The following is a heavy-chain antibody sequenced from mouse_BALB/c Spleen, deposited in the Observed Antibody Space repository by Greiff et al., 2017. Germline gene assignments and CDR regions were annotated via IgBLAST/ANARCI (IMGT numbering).Heavy chain of an antibody. CDR3: ARWNDGYPYYAMDY. CDR1: GYTFSSYW. D-gene: IGHD2-3*01. CDR2: ILPGSGST. J-gene: IGHJ4*01. Sequence: QVQLQQSGAELMKPGASVKISCKATGYTFSSYWIEWVKQRPGHGLEWIGEILPGSGSTNYNEKFKGKATFTADTSSNTAYMQLSSLTSEDSAVYYCARWNDGYPYYAMDYWGQGTSVTVSS. V-gene: IGHV1-9*01.